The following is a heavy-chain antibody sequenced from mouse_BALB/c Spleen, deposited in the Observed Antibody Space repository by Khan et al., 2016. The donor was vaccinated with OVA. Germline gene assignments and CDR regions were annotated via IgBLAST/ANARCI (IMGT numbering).Heavy chain of an antibody. CDR2: IDPSPGYP. D-gene: IGHD2-12*01. CDR3: ARRGLYDILAY. V-gene: IGHV1-7*01. J-gene: IGHJ3*01. Sequence: QVQLQQSGAELAKPGASVKMSCKASGYTFTTYWMHWVKQRPGQGLEWMGSIDPSPGYPEYNHKFKDQFTFSTDKSSSTAYLQLSSLTSEDSAVYDCARRGLYDILAYWGQGTLVTVSA. CDR1: GYTFTTYW.